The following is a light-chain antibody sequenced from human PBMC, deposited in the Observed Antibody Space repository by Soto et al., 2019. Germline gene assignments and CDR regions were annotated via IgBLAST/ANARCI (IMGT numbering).Light chain of an antibody. Sequence: DIVMTQSPATLSVSPGERATLSCRASQTISSNLAWYQQKPGQTPRLLIYGASTRAADLPARFSGSGSRTDCTLTINSLPSEDFAVYYCQQYNNWPPFTFGPGIKVYIK. J-gene: IGKJ3*01. CDR1: QTISSN. V-gene: IGKV3-15*01. CDR3: QQYNNWPPFT. CDR2: GAS.